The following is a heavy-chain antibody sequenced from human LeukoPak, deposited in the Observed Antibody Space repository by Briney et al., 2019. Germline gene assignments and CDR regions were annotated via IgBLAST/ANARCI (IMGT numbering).Heavy chain of an antibody. Sequence: SETLSLTCTVSGGSISSYYWSWIRQPPGTGLERIGYIYYSGSTNYNPSLKSRVTISVDTSKNQFSLKLSSVTAADTAVYYCARGARAGYNLEPFDYWGQGTLVTVSS. V-gene: IGHV4-59*08. D-gene: IGHD5-24*01. J-gene: IGHJ4*02. CDR3: ARGARAGYNLEPFDY. CDR2: IYYSGST. CDR1: GGSISSYY.